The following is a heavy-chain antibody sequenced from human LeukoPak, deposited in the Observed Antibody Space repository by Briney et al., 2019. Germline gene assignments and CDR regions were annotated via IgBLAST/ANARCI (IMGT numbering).Heavy chain of an antibody. CDR2: ISYSGNT. CDR1: GGSISNSDYF. Sequence: SEALSVTCTLSGGSISNSDYFWAWTRQPPGKGLEWVASISYSGNTFYNPSFKSRATISRDTSKNQFSLKLTSLTAADTAVHYCARVSTGSHCEAWGRRTLVIVGS. V-gene: IGHV4-39*07. J-gene: IGHJ5*02. D-gene: IGHD2-2*01. CDR3: ARVSTGSHCEA.